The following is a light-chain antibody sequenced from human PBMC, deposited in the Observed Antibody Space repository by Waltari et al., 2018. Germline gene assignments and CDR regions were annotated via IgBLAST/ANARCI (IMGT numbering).Light chain of an antibody. CDR1: QSINSW. Sequence: DIQMTQFPSTLSASVGDRLTITCRASQSINSWLAWYQRKPGKAPKLLIYKDSSLESGVPSRVSGSGSGTEFTRTISSLQPDYFATYYCQQYNSYEWTFGQGTKVAIK. J-gene: IGKJ1*01. V-gene: IGKV1-5*03. CDR3: QQYNSYEWT. CDR2: KDS.